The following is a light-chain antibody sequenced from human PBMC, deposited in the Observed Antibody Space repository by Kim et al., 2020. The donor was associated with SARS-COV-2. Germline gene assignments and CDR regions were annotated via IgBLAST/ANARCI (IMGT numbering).Light chain of an antibody. CDR2: QDN. CDR3: QAWDSSTASVI. V-gene: IGLV3-1*01. J-gene: IGLJ2*01. Sequence: SYELTQPPSVSVSPGQTASITCSGDKLGDKYGCWYQQRPGQSPVLVIYQDNKRPSGIPERFSGSNSGNTATLTIRGTQAMDEADYYCQAWDSSTASVIFGGGTQLTVL. CDR1: KLGDKY.